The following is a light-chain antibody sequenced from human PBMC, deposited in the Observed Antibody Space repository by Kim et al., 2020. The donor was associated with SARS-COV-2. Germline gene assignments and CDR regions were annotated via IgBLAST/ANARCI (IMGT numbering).Light chain of an antibody. CDR1: SSDVGDYNY. V-gene: IGLV2-8*01. J-gene: IGLJ3*02. CDR2: EVS. Sequence: QSALTQPPSASGSPGQSVAISCTGTSSDVGDYNYVSWYQQHPGNAPKLLIYEVSKRPSGVPDRFSGSRSGNTASLTVSGLQAEDEAHYFCSSYGGTNNFVMFGGGTQLTVL. CDR3: SSYGGTNNFVM.